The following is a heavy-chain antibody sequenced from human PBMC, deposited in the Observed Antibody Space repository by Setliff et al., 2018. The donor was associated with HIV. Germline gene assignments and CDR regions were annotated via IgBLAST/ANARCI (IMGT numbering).Heavy chain of an antibody. V-gene: IGHV4-38-2*02. CDR2: IYHSGST. Sequence: SETLSLTCTVSGYSISSDYYWGWIRQPPGKGLEWIWSIYHSGSTYYNPSLKSRVTISVDTSKNQFSLKLSSVTAADTAVYYCARAMRGVVVTNMYYYYGMDVWGQGTTVTVSS. J-gene: IGHJ6*02. D-gene: IGHD2-21*02. CDR3: ARAMRGVVVTNMYYYYGMDV. CDR1: GYSISSDYY.